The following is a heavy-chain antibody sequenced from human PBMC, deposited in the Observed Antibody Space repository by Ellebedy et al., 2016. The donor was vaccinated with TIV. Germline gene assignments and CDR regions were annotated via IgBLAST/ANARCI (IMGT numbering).Heavy chain of an antibody. V-gene: IGHV3-23*01. D-gene: IGHD5-24*01. J-gene: IGHJ3*02. CDR2: IYGSGGGI. CDR1: GVTFSPYA. CDR3: AKDQVAGDGRWVFDM. Sequence: PGGSLRLSCTASGVTFSPYAMGWVRQTPGKGLEWVSGIYGSGGGISYSDSVKGRFTISRDNSKNTLYLHMNSLRAEDTATYYCAKDQVAGDGRWVFDMWGQGTKVTVSS.